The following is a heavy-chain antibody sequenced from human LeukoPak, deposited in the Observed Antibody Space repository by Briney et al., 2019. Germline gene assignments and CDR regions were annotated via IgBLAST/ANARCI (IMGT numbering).Heavy chain of an antibody. CDR3: GADSMPRGVFSYAFDI. CDR1: GYTFTSYY. V-gene: IGHV1-46*01. D-gene: IGHD3-10*01. CDR2: INPSGGST. Sequence: GASVKVSCKASGYTFTSYYMHWVRQAPGQGLEWMGIINPSGGSTNSAQKFQERVTITRDMSTRTAYTELSSLRSEDTAVYYCGADSMPRGVFSYAFDIWGQGTMVTVSS. J-gene: IGHJ3*02.